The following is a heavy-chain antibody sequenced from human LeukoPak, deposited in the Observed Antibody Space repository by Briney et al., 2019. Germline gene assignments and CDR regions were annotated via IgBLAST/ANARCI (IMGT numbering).Heavy chain of an antibody. CDR3: AKRLGQLVRTYFDS. CDR1: GFTFSSYA. J-gene: IGHJ4*02. Sequence: GGSPRLSCAASGFTFSSYAMGWVRQAPGKGLECVSDISGSGGDTYYADSVKGRFTISRDNSKNTLYLQMNSLRAEDTAIYYCAKRLGQLVRTYFDSWGQGALVTVSS. D-gene: IGHD6-6*01. V-gene: IGHV3-23*01. CDR2: ISGSGGDT.